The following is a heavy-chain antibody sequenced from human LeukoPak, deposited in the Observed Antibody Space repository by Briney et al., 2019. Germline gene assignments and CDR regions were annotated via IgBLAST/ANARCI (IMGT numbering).Heavy chain of an antibody. CDR3: ARDRLPSYYDSSGYRLRAFDI. D-gene: IGHD3-22*01. Sequence: GGSLRLSCAASGFTFSSYWMSWVRQAPGKGLEWVANIKQDGSEKYYVDSVKGRFTISRDNAKNSLYLQMNSLRAEDTAVYYCARDRLPSYYDSSGYRLRAFDIWGQGTMVTVSS. V-gene: IGHV3-7*01. CDR1: GFTFSSYW. J-gene: IGHJ3*02. CDR2: IKQDGSEK.